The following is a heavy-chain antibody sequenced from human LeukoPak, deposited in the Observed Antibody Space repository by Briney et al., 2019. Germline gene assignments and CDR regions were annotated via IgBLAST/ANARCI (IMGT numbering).Heavy chain of an antibody. CDR2: IYYSGST. V-gene: IGHV4-59*01. J-gene: IGHJ2*01. CDR3: ARDRENHNLGVWYFDL. Sequence: SETLSLTCAVYGGSISSYYWSWIRQPPGKGLEWIGYIYYSGSTNYNPSLNGRVTMSVDTTNNQFSLNLTSLTAADTAVYYCARDRENHNLGVWYFDLWGRGALVTVSS. D-gene: IGHD3-16*01. CDR1: GGSISSYY.